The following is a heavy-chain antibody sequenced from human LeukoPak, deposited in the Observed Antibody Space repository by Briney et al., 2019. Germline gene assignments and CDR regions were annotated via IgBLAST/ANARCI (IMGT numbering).Heavy chain of an antibody. J-gene: IGHJ4*02. CDR1: GGSVNGYY. Sequence: SSETLSLTCTVSGGSVNGYYWNWIRQAPGKGLEWIGFIHYSGLTVYSPSLQSRVSMSVDTSRNQFSLDLSSVTAADTALYYCARGGDYGDLRYFDYWGQGTLVTVSS. CDR3: ARGGDYGDLRYFDY. V-gene: IGHV4-59*02. D-gene: IGHD4-17*01. CDR2: IHYSGLT.